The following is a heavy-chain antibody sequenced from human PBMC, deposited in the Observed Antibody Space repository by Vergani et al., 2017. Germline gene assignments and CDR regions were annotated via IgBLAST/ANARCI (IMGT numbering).Heavy chain of an antibody. D-gene: IGHD3-9*01. CDR2: ISGSGGST. Sequence: EVQLLESGGDLVQPGGSLRLSCAASGFTFSSYAMSWVRQAPGKGLEWVSAISGSGGSTYYADSVKGRFTISRDNSKNTLYLQMNSLRAEDTAVYYCAKDPAELRYFDPVDYWGQGTLVTVSS. CDR1: GFTFSSYA. CDR3: AKDPAELRYFDPVDY. V-gene: IGHV3-23*01. J-gene: IGHJ4*02.